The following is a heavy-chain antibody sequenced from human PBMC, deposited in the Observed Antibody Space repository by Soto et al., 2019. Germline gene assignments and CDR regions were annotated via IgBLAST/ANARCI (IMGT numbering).Heavy chain of an antibody. V-gene: IGHV3-23*01. D-gene: IGHD1-7*01. CDR1: GFSFKHYA. CDR2: VSGRGTDS. Sequence: EMQLLESGGGLVQPGGSLRLSCAASGFSFKHYAMSWVRQAPGKGLEWVSAVSGRGTDSFYTTSVKGRFTISRDNSNNTAYLQMGSLRAEDPAVYYCAKAGGTPTTDVDHWGQGTLVTVSS. J-gene: IGHJ4*02. CDR3: AKAGGTPTTDVDH.